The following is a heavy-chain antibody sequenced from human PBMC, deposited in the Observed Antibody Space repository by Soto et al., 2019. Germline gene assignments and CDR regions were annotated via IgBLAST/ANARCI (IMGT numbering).Heavy chain of an antibody. D-gene: IGHD3-10*01. J-gene: IGHJ6*03. CDR2: ISWNSGSI. Sequence: EVQLVESGGGLVQPGRSLRLSCAASGFTFDDYAMHWVRQAPGKGLEWVSGISWNSGSIGYADSVKGRFTISRDNAKNSLYLQMNSLRAEDTALYDCAKAPYYYGSGSTYYMDVWGKGTTVTVSS. V-gene: IGHV3-9*01. CDR1: GFTFDDYA. CDR3: AKAPYYYGSGSTYYMDV.